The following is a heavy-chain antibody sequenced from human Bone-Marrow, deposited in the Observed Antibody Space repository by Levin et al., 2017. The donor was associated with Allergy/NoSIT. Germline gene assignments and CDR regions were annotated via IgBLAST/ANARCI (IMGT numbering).Heavy chain of an antibody. Sequence: ASVKVSCKASGYTFTTYYMHWVRQAPGQGLDWMGVINPSDGTTSYAPKLQGRVTMTSDTSTSIVYMDLSSLTSEDTAVYYCARGLRAVAPDYWGQGTLVTVSS. J-gene: IGHJ4*02. CDR3: ARGLRAVAPDY. D-gene: IGHD6-19*01. CDR2: INPSDGTT. V-gene: IGHV1-46*01. CDR1: GYTFTTYY.